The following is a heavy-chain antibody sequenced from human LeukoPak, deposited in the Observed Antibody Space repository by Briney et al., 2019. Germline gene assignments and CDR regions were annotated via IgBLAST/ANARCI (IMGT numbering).Heavy chain of an antibody. CDR3: ARGKDNWNYVWIY. J-gene: IGHJ4*02. V-gene: IGHV4-39*07. D-gene: IGHD1-7*01. Sequence: SETLSLTCTVSGASISSSSYYWGWIRQPPGKGLEWIGEINHSGSTNYNPSLKSRVTISVDTSKNQFSLKLSSVTAADTAVYYCARGKDNWNYVWIYWGQGTLVTVSS. CDR1: GASISSSSYY. CDR2: INHSGST.